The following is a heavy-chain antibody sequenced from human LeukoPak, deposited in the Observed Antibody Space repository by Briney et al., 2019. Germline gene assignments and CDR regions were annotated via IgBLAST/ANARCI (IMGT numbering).Heavy chain of an antibody. CDR3: AGLPNEYSSSPFDH. Sequence: GGSLRLSCAASGFTFSSYEMNWVRQAPGKGLEWVSYISSSGSTIYYADSVKGRFTISRDNAKNSLYLQMNSLRAEDTAVYYCAGLPNEYSSSPFDHWGQGTLVTVSS. CDR2: ISSSGSTI. CDR1: GFTFSSYE. D-gene: IGHD6-6*01. V-gene: IGHV3-48*03. J-gene: IGHJ4*02.